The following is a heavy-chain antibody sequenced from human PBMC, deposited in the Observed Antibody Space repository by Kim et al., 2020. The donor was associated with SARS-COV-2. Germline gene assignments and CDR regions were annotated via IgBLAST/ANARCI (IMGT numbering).Heavy chain of an antibody. CDR3: ATDPKYSSGWYDFDP. CDR2: IWYDGTNT. CDR1: GFVFSSYG. Sequence: GGSLRLSCVASGFVFSSYGMHWVRQAPGKGPEWVSTIWYDGTNTVYADSVKGRFTISRDNSKNTLYLQMNSLRVGDTAVYYCATDPKYSSGWYDFDPWGQG. V-gene: IGHV3-33*01. J-gene: IGHJ5*02. D-gene: IGHD6-19*01.